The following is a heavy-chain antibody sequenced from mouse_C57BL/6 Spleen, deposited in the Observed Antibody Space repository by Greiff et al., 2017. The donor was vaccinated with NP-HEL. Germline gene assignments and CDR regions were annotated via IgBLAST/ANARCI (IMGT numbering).Heavy chain of an antibody. Sequence: VQLQESGAELVRPGASVKLSCKASGYTFTDYYINWVKQRPGQGLEWIARIYPGSGNTYYNEKFKGKATLTAEKSSSTAYMQLSSLTSEDSAVYFCARYYGSSLGAMDYWGQGTSVTVSS. J-gene: IGHJ4*01. CDR2: IYPGSGNT. D-gene: IGHD1-1*01. V-gene: IGHV1-76*01. CDR1: GYTFTDYY. CDR3: ARYYGSSLGAMDY.